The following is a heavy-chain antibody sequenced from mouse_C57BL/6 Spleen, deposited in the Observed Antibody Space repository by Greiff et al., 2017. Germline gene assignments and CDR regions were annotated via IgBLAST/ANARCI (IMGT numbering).Heavy chain of an antibody. Sequence: EVQRVESGPGMVKPSQSLSLTCTVTGYSITSGYDWHWIRHFPGNKLEWMGYISYSGSTNSNPSLKSRISITHDTSKNHFFLKLNSVTTEDTATYDCARGASNYEAMYYWGQGTSVTVSS. D-gene: IGHD2-5*01. CDR1: GYSITSGYD. V-gene: IGHV3-1*01. J-gene: IGHJ4*01. CDR3: ARGASNYEAMYY. CDR2: ISYSGST.